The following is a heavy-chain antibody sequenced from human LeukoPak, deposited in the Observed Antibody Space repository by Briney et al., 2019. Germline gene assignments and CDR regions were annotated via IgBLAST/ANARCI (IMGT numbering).Heavy chain of an antibody. D-gene: IGHD1-26*01. CDR3: AKDRDVGGTPYFDS. Sequence: SETLSLTCTVSGGSISSGDSYWSWIRQPAGKGLEWIGRVYTTGSTNYNPSLQSRATISAHTSANQFSLKLSSVTAADTAVYFCAKDRDVGGTPYFDSWGQGALVTVSS. CDR1: GGSISSGDSY. J-gene: IGHJ4*02. V-gene: IGHV4-61*02. CDR2: VYTTGST.